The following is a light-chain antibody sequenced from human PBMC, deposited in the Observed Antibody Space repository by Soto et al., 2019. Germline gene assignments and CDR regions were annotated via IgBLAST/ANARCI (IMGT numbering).Light chain of an antibody. J-gene: IGKJ5*01. CDR1: QSVDSN. CDR3: QQYYNWPRT. Sequence: EILMTQSPATLSVSPGERATLSCSASQSVDSNLAWYQQKPGQAPRLLFYGASTAATGLPARFSGSGSGTEFTLTINSLQAEDCAVYYCQQYYNWPRTFGQGTRLEIK. CDR2: GAS. V-gene: IGKV3-15*01.